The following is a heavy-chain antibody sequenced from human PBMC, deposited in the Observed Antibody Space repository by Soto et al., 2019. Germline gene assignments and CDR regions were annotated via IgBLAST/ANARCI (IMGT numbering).Heavy chain of an antibody. CDR1: GFSISSYW. Sequence: EVQLVESGGGLAQPGGSLRLSCAASGFSISSYWMNWVRQAPGKGLEWVAIIRKDGSEKYYVDTVKGRITVARDNAKNSLYLQMNSPRDEDTAVYYCAGGSGWLSDYWGRGTLVTVSS. CDR3: AGGSGWLSDY. CDR2: IRKDGSEK. D-gene: IGHD6-19*01. V-gene: IGHV3-7*03. J-gene: IGHJ4*02.